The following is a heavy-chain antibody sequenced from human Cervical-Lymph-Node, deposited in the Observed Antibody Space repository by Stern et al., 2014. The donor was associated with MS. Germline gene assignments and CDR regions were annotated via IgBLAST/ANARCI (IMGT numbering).Heavy chain of an antibody. CDR3: ARTGDDFGDYSLSY. J-gene: IGHJ4*02. V-gene: IGHV4-39*01. CDR2: IYSSGST. CDR1: GGSINTNNYY. Sequence: QVQLQESGPGLVKPSETLSLTCTVSGGSINTNNYYWGWIRQPPGKGLEWIGNIYSSGSTFYSPSLKSRVTMSVDTSKTQFSLNLSSVTAADTAVYYCARTGDDFGDYSLSYWGQGTLVTVSS. D-gene: IGHD4-17*01.